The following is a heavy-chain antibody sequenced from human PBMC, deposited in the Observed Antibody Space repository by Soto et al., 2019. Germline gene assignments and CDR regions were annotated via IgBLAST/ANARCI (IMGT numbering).Heavy chain of an antibody. D-gene: IGHD1-26*01. CDR2: ISGDGGIT. CDR1: GFIFDDYT. CDR3: ARDMITVWALHSENAFDI. V-gene: IGHV3-43*01. J-gene: IGHJ3*02. Sequence: EVQLVESGGVVVQPGGSLRLSCAATGFIFDDYTMHWVRQGPGKGLEWVSLISGDGGITYYGDSVRGRFTTSRDNKKNSLHLQMNSLRSEDTALYYCARDMITVWALHSENAFDIWGQGTMVTVSS.